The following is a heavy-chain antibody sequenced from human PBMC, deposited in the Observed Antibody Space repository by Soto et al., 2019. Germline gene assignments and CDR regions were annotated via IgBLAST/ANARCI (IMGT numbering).Heavy chain of an antibody. D-gene: IGHD3-3*01. V-gene: IGHV1-2*04. CDR3: ARDTYTIFGVVNFDY. CDR1: GYTFTGYY. J-gene: IGHJ4*02. CDR2: INPNSGGT. Sequence: GPVKVSCKASGYTFTGYYMHWVQQAPGQGLEWMGWINPNSGGTNYAQKFQGWVTMTRDTSISTAYMELSRLRSDDTAVYYCARDTYTIFGVVNFDYWGQGTLVTVSS.